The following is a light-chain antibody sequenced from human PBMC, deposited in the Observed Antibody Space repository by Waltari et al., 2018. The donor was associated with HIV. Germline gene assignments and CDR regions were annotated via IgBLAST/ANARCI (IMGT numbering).Light chain of an antibody. J-gene: IGKJ4*01. CDR2: DAS. Sequence: VMTQSPATLSVSPGERVTLSCRASQTVSSALAWYQQKPGQAPRLLRYDASTRATGIPARFSGTGSGTDFTRTISSLQSEDFAVYYCQQYNNWLTFGGGTKVEI. CDR3: QQYNNWLT. CDR1: QTVSSA. V-gene: IGKV3-15*01.